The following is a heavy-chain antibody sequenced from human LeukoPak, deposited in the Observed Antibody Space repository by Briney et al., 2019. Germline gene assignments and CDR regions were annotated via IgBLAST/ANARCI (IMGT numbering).Heavy chain of an antibody. CDR1: GFSLSTYA. CDR3: AKDTTAWWYHRAYMNV. CDR2: ISGSGDKT. J-gene: IGHJ6*03. D-gene: IGHD2-15*01. V-gene: IGHV3-23*01. Sequence: TGGSLRLSCAASGFSLSTYALSWVRDAPGGGLEGVAAISGSGDKTYHADSVKGRFTISKDNSENRLSLQMDSLRAEDTAVYFCAKDTTAWWYHRAYMNVWGKGTTVTVSS.